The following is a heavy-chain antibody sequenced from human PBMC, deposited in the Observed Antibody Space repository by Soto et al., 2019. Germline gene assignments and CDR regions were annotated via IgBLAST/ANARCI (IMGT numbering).Heavy chain of an antibody. J-gene: IGHJ4*02. D-gene: IGHD6-13*01. CDR3: ARDGGYSSSWYFLRGVDWGYYFDY. CDR1: GFTFSSYS. Sequence: GGSLRLSCAASGFTFSSYSMNWVRQAPGKGLEWVSYISSSSSTIYYADSVKGRFTISRDNAKNSLYLQMNILRDEDTAVYYCARDGGYSSSWYFLRGVDWGYYFDYWGQGTLVTVSS. CDR2: ISSSSSTI. V-gene: IGHV3-48*02.